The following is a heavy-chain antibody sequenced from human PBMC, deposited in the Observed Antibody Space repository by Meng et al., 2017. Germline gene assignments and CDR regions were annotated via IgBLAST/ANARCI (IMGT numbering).Heavy chain of an antibody. V-gene: IGHV4-34*01. D-gene: IGHD3-10*01. CDR2: INHSGST. J-gene: IGHJ4*02. Sequence: VQLHEWGAGLLKPSETLSLTCAVYGGSFSGYYWSWIRQPPGKGLEWIGEINHSGSTNYNPSLKSRVTISVDTSKNQFSLKLSSVTAADTAVYYCARSMVRGVIIYTRTYYFDYWGQGTLVTVSS. CDR3: ARSMVRGVIIYTRTYYFDY. CDR1: GGSFSGYY.